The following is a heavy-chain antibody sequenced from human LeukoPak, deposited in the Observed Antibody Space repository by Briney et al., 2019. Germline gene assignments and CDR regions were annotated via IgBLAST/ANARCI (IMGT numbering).Heavy chain of an antibody. V-gene: IGHV3-74*03. J-gene: IGHJ3*01. CDR2: INSVGSST. CDR3: ARDGETATPWALDL. D-gene: IGHD5-24*01. Sequence: GGSLRLSCAASGFTFSDYWMHWVRQAPGKGLVWVSRINSVGSSTTYADSVKGRFTISRDNAKNSLYLQLSRLRVDDMGVYYCARDGETATPWALDLGGQGTMVSVS. CDR1: GFTFSDYW.